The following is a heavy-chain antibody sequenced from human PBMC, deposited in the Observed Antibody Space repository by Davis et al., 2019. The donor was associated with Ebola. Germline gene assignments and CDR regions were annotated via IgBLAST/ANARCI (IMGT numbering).Heavy chain of an antibody. CDR3: ARLYSSLFDY. CDR1: GGTFSSYA. Sequence: AASVKVSCKASGGTFSSYAMHWVRQAPGQGLEWMGWINPNSGGTNYAQKFQGWVTMTRDTSISTAYMELSRLRSDDTAVYYCARLYSSLFDYWGQGTLVTVSS. J-gene: IGHJ4*02. V-gene: IGHV1-2*04. CDR2: INPNSGGT. D-gene: IGHD6-13*01.